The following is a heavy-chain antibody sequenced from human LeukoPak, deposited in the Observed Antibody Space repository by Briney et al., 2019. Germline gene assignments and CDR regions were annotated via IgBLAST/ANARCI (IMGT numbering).Heavy chain of an antibody. D-gene: IGHD1-26*01. CDR1: GYTFTGYY. J-gene: IGHJ4*02. CDR2: INPNSGGT. CDR3: ARDDSGSYYFDY. V-gene: IGHV1-2*02. Sequence: ASVKVSCKASGYTFTGYYMHWVRQAPGQGLEWMGWINPNSGGTNYAQKFQGRVTMTRDTSISTAYMELSRLRSDDTAVYYCARDDSGSYYFDYWGQGNLVTVSS.